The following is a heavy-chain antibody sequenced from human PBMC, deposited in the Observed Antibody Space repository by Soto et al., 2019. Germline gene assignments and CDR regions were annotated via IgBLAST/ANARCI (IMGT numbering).Heavy chain of an antibody. Sequence: GGSLRLSCAASGFTFSSYGMHWVRQAPGKGLEWVAVIWYDGSNKYYADSVKGRFTISRDNSKNTLYLQMNSLRAEDTAVYYCARDTDIVVVPAASYYYYGMDVWGQGTTVTLSS. CDR3: ARDTDIVVVPAASYYYYGMDV. CDR1: GFTFSSYG. CDR2: IWYDGSNK. D-gene: IGHD2-2*01. J-gene: IGHJ6*02. V-gene: IGHV3-33*01.